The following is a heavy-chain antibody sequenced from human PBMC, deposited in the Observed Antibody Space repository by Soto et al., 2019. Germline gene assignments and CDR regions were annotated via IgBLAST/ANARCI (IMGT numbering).Heavy chain of an antibody. Sequence: GGSLRLSCAASGFTFSSYSMNWVRQAPGKGLEWVSSISSSSSYIYYADSVKGRFTISRDNTKNSLYLQMNSLRAEDTAVYYCARDSVLPREGLGAFDIWGQGTMVTVSS. J-gene: IGHJ3*02. CDR1: GFTFSSYS. V-gene: IGHV3-21*01. CDR3: ARDSVLPREGLGAFDI. D-gene: IGHD2-15*01. CDR2: ISSSSSYI.